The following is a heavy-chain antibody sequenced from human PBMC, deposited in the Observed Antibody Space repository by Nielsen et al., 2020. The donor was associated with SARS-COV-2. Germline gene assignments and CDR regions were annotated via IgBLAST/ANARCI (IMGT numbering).Heavy chain of an antibody. Sequence: SETLSLTCTVSGGAISSYYWTWIRQPPEKGLEWIAYIYDSGNTNYNPSLESRVTISVDTSRNQFSLKLTSVTAADTAVYYCARGSDEGLALWGQGTLVTVSS. CDR1: GGAISSYY. J-gene: IGHJ4*02. CDR3: ARGSDEGLAL. D-gene: IGHD3-3*01. CDR2: IYDSGNT. V-gene: IGHV4-59*13.